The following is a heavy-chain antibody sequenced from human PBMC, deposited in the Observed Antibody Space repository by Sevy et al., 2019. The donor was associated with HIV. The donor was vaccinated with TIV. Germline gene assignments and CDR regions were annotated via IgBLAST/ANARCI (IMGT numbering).Heavy chain of an antibody. D-gene: IGHD6-13*01. CDR3: AKDPRRVAAAGRGYFDY. Sequence: GGSLRLSCAASGFTLSSYGMHWVRQAPGKGLEWVAVISYDGSNKYYADSVKGRFTISRDNSKNTLYLQMNSLRAEDTAVYYCAKDPRRVAAAGRGYFDYWGQGTLVTVSS. V-gene: IGHV3-30*18. CDR2: ISYDGSNK. CDR1: GFTLSSYG. J-gene: IGHJ4*02.